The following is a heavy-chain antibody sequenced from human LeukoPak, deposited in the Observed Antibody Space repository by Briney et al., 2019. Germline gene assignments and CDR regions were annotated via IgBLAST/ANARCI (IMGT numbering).Heavy chain of an antibody. CDR2: INHSGST. CDR3: ASLSYSSSLRTLVVFRPNFDP. J-gene: IGHJ5*02. CDR1: GGSFSGYY. Sequence: PSETLSLTCAVYGGSFSGYYWSWIRQPPGKGREWIGEINHSGSTNYNPSLKSRVTISEDTSKNQCSLKLSSVTAADTAVYPCASLSYSSSLRTLVVFRPNFDPWGQGTLVTVSS. D-gene: IGHD6-6*01. V-gene: IGHV4-34*01.